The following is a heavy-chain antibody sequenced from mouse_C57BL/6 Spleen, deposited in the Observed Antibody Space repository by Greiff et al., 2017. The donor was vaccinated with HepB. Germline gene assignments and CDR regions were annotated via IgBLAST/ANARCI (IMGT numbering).Heavy chain of an antibody. CDR3: ARTLNYYGSSYHAY. J-gene: IGHJ3*01. V-gene: IGHV1-64*01. Sequence: QVQLKQPGAELVKPGASVKLSCKASGYTFTSYWMHWVKQRPGQGLEWIGMIHPNSGSTNYNEKFKSKATLTVDKSSSTAYMQLSSLTSEDSAVYYCARTLNYYGSSYHAYWGQGTLVTVSA. CDR1: GYTFTSYW. D-gene: IGHD1-1*01. CDR2: IHPNSGST.